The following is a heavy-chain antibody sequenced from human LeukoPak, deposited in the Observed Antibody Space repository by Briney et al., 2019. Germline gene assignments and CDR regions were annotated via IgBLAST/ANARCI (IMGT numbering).Heavy chain of an antibody. CDR3: ARAPIAAAMSPGYYMDV. V-gene: IGHV4-61*02. Sequence: SETLSLTCTVSGGSISSGSYYWSWIRQPAGKGLEWIGRIYTSGSTNYNPSLKSRVTISVDTSKNQFSLKLSSVTAADTAVYYCARAPIAAAMSPGYYMDVWGKGTTVTVSS. J-gene: IGHJ6*03. CDR2: IYTSGST. D-gene: IGHD6-13*01. CDR1: GGSISSGSYY.